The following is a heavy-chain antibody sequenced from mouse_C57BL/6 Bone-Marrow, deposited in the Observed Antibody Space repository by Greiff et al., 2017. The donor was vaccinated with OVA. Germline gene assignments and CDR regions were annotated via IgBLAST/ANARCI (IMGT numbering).Heavy chain of an antibody. CDR1: GYTFTDYY. V-gene: IGHV1-75*01. Sequence: QVQLQQSGPELVKPGASVKISCKASGYTFTDYYINWVKQRPGQGLEWIGWIFPGSGSTYYNEKFKGKATLTVDKSSSTAYMLLSSLTSEDSAVYFCARSYYYGSSYWFAYWGQGTLVTVSA. CDR3: ARSYYYGSSYWFAY. J-gene: IGHJ3*01. D-gene: IGHD1-1*01. CDR2: IFPGSGST.